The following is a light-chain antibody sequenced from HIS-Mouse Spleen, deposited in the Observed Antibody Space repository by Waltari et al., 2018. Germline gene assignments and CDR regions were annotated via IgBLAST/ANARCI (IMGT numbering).Light chain of an antibody. V-gene: IGLV2-14*03. CDR3: SSYTSSSTWV. J-gene: IGLJ3*02. CDR2: DVS. Sequence: QSALTQPASVSGSPGQSITISCTGTSSDVGGYNYVSWYQQHPGKAPKLMINDVSNRPSRVSNRFSRSKSGNTASLTISGLQAEDEADYYCSSYTSSSTWVFGGGTKLTVL. CDR1: SSDVGGYNY.